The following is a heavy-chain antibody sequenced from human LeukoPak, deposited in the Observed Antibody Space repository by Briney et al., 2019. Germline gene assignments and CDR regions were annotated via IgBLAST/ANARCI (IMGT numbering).Heavy chain of an antibody. Sequence: GGSLTLSCAVSGFTPSSFAMSWVRHAPGGGREWVSAISGSGGSTYYADSVKGRFTLSRDNSKNTMYLQMNSLRAEDTAVYYCAKDLRITYYDFWSGGFDYWGQGTLVTVSS. J-gene: IGHJ4*02. CDR1: GFTPSSFA. CDR3: AKDLRITYYDFWSGGFDY. V-gene: IGHV3-23*01. D-gene: IGHD3-3*01. CDR2: ISGSGGST.